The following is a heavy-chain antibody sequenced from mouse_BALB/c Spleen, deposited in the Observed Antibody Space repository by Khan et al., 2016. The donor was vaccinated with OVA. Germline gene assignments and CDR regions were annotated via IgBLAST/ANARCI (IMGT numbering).Heavy chain of an antibody. CDR3: AKGGLELRASAMNY. CDR1: GYSFTSYY. CDR2: IDPFNGGT. Sequence: VQLQQSGPELMKPGASVKISCKASGYSFTSYYIHWVKQSHGKSLEWIGYIDPFNGGTSYNQKFKGKATLTLDKSSSTAYMHLSSLTSEDSAVYSCAKGGLELRASAMNYWGQGTSVTVSS. D-gene: IGHD1-1*01. J-gene: IGHJ4*01. V-gene: IGHV1S135*01.